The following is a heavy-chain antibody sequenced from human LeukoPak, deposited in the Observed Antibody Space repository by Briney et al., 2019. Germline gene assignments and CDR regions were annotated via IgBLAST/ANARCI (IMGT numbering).Heavy chain of an antibody. CDR3: ARARVGVAGFFDC. V-gene: IGHV3-53*01. J-gene: IGHJ4*02. CDR2: IYSDGTT. Sequence: PGGSLRLSCAASGFTVSSNYMSWVRRAPGKGLEWISVIYSDGTTKYADSVKGRFTISRDNSRNTLWLQLNSLRVEDTAVYYCARARVGVAGFFDCWGQGTLVTVSS. D-gene: IGHD6-13*01. CDR1: GFTVSSNY.